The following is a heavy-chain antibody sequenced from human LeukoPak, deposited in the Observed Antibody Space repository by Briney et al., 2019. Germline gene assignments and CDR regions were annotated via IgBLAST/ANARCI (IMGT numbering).Heavy chain of an antibody. Sequence: GGSLRLSCAASGFTFDDYAMHWVRQGPGKGLEWVSGISGDSSSAYYADSVKGRFTISRDNAQNSLYLQMSSLRVEDTALYYCAKDRYNFGSRFEMWGQGTMVLVAS. CDR3: AKDRYNFGSRFEM. CDR1: GFTFDDYA. CDR2: ISGDSSSA. V-gene: IGHV3-9*01. D-gene: IGHD5-18*01. J-gene: IGHJ3*02.